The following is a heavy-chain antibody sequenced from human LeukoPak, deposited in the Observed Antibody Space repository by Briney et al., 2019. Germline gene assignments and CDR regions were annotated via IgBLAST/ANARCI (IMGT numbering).Heavy chain of an antibody. D-gene: IGHD3-10*01. CDR1: GGSFSGYY. J-gene: IGHJ4*02. Sequence: SETLSLTCAVYGGSFSGYYWSWIRQPPGKGLEWIGEINHSGSTNYNPSLKSRVTISVDTSKNQFSLKLSSVTVADTAVYYCARAGYGSGSYTFDYWGQGTLVTVSS. CDR3: ARAGYGSGSYTFDY. CDR2: INHSGST. V-gene: IGHV4-34*01.